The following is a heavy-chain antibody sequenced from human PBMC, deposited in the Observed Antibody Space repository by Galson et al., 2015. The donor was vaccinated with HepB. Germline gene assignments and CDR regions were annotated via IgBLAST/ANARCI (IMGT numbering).Heavy chain of an antibody. J-gene: IGHJ4*02. D-gene: IGHD1-26*01. V-gene: IGHV1-2*02. CDR1: GYTFTGYY. CDR3: ARDDWNTVGATGQGNY. CDR2: INPNSGGT. Sequence: SVKVSCKASGYTFTGYYMHWVRQAPGQGLEWMGWINPNSGGTNYAQKFQGRVTMTRDTSISTAYMELSRLRSDDTAVYYCARDDWNTVGATGQGNYWGQGTLVTVSS.